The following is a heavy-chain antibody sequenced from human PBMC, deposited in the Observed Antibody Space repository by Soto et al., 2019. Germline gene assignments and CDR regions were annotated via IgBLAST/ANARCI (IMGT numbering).Heavy chain of an antibody. D-gene: IGHD3-10*01. Sequence: LRESLCLTCAVSGGSISSNWWTWVRQPPGKGLEWIGSIYYSGSTYYNPSLKSRVTISVDTSKNQFSLKLSSVTAADTAVYYCARSYSYGSGSYYFDYWGQGTLVTVSS. V-gene: IGHV4-4*02. J-gene: IGHJ4*02. CDR2: IYYSGST. CDR1: GGSISSNW. CDR3: ARSYSYGSGSYYFDY.